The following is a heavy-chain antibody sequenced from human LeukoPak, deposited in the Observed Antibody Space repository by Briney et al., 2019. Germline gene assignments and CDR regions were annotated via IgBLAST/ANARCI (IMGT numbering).Heavy chain of an antibody. J-gene: IGHJ4*02. V-gene: IGHV4-30-2*01. Sequence: SQTLSLTCAVSGGSISSGGYSWSWIRQPPGKGLEWIGYIYHSGSTYYNPSLKSRVTISVDRSKNQFSLKLGSVTAADTAVYYCARGGRLTFFDYWGQGTLVTVSS. CDR1: GGSISSGGYS. D-gene: IGHD3-16*01. CDR2: IYHSGST. CDR3: ARGGRLTFFDY.